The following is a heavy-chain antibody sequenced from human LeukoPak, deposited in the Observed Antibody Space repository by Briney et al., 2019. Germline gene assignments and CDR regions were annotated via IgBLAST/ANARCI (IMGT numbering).Heavy chain of an antibody. D-gene: IGHD6-13*01. CDR2: INPSGGST. J-gene: IGHJ4*02. CDR1: GYTFTSYY. CDR3: VRDEGSVPGTFDY. V-gene: IGHV1-46*01. Sequence: ASVKVSCKASGYTFTSYYMHWVRQAPGQGLEWMGIINPSGGSTSYAQKFQGRVTMTRDTSTSTVYMELSSLRSEDTAVYSCVRDEGSVPGTFDYWGQGTLVTVSS.